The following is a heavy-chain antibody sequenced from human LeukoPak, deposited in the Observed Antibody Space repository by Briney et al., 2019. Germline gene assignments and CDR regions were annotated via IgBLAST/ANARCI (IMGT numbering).Heavy chain of an antibody. Sequence: PSETLSLTCTVSGGSISSYYWSWIRQPPGKGLEWIGYIYYSGSTNNNPSLKSRVTISVDTSKNQFSLKLSSVTAADTAVYYCARLYDSSGYYYDSGAFDIWGQGTMVTVSS. CDR1: GGSISSYY. D-gene: IGHD3-22*01. CDR2: IYYSGST. V-gene: IGHV4-59*08. J-gene: IGHJ3*02. CDR3: ARLYDSSGYYYDSGAFDI.